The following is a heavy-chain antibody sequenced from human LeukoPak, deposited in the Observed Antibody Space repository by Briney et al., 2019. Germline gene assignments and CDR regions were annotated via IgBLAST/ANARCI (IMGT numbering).Heavy chain of an antibody. CDR3: ARHGAGYSGYAYSDY. V-gene: IGHV5-51*01. CDR2: IYPGDSDT. J-gene: IGHJ4*02. CDR1: GYSFTSYW. Sequence: GESLKISCKVSGYSFTSYWIGWVRQMPGKGLEWMGIIYPGDSDTRYSPSFQGQVTISADKSVGTAYLQWSSLKASDTAVYYCARHGAGYSGYAYSDYWGQGTLVTVSS. D-gene: IGHD5-12*01.